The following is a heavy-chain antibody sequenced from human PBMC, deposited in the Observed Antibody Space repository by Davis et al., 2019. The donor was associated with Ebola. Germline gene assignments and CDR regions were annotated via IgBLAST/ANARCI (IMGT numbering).Heavy chain of an antibody. Sequence: AASVKVSCKASGYTFTTYAMHWVRQAPGQRLEWMGWINGGNGNTKYSQKFQGRVTITRVTSASTAYMELSSLRSEDTAVYYCARGTLFSIVVVTAIPFDPWGQGTLVTVSS. CDR3: ARGTLFSIVVVTAIPFDP. CDR2: INGGNGNT. V-gene: IGHV1-3*01. CDR1: GYTFTTYA. J-gene: IGHJ5*02. D-gene: IGHD2-21*02.